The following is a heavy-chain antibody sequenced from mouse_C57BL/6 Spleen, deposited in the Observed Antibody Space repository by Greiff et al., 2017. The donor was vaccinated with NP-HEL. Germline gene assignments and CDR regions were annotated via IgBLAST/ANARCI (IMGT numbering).Heavy chain of an antibody. V-gene: IGHV1-81*01. CDR1: GYTFTSYG. Sequence: QVQLQQSGAELARPGASVKLSCKASGYTFTSYGISWVKQRTGQGLEWIGEIYPRSGNTYYNEKFKGKATLTADKSSSTAYMELRSLTSEDSAVYFCARVVNWDVKGYYFDYWGQGTTLTVSS. CDR3: ARVVNWDVKGYYFDY. CDR2: IYPRSGNT. J-gene: IGHJ2*01. D-gene: IGHD4-1*02.